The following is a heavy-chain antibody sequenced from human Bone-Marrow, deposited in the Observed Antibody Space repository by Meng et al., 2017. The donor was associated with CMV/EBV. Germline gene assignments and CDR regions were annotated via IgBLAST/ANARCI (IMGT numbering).Heavy chain of an antibody. CDR3: ARARVGGTELGY. CDR2: ISTYSGNT. Sequence: SCKASGYTFRCYGISWVRQAPGQGLEWMGWISTYSGNTNYAQKLQGRVTMTTDTLTSTAHMELRSLRSDDTAVYYCARARVGGTELGYWGQGTLVTVSS. CDR1: GYTFRCYG. J-gene: IGHJ4*02. V-gene: IGHV1-18*01. D-gene: IGHD1-26*01.